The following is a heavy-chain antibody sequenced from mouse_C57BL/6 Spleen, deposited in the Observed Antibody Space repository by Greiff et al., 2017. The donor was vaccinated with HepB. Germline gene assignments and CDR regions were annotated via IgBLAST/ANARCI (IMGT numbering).Heavy chain of an antibody. V-gene: IGHV1-26*01. CDR2: INPNNGGT. J-gene: IGHJ2*01. CDR3: ASEAVRLLDYFDY. CDR1: GYTFTDYY. D-gene: IGHD2-1*01. Sequence: EVQLQQSGPELVKPGASVKISCKASGYTFTDYYMNWVKQSHGKSLEWIGDINPNNGGTSYNQKFKGKATLTVDKSSSTAYMELRSLTSEDSAVYYCASEAVRLLDYFDYWGQGTTLTVSS.